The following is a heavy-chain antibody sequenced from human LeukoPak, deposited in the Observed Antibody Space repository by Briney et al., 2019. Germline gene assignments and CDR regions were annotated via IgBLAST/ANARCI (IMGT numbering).Heavy chain of an antibody. Sequence: GASVKVSCKTSGYTFTSYYMHWVRQAPGQGLEWMGIINPSGGSTSYAQKFQGRVTMTRDTSTSTVYMELSSLRSGDTAVYYCARAGGYYYDSSGYYPAYDYWGQGTLVTVSS. CDR3: ARAGGYYYDSSGYYPAYDY. J-gene: IGHJ4*02. D-gene: IGHD3-22*01. CDR1: GYTFTSYY. CDR2: INPSGGST. V-gene: IGHV1-46*01.